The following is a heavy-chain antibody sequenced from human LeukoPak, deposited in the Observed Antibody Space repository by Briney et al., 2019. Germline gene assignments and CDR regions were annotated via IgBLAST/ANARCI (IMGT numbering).Heavy chain of an antibody. CDR3: ARDNQGGSYFDFDY. Sequence: NPGGSLRLSCAASGFTFSSYSMNWVRQAPGKGVEWVSSISSSSSDIYYADSVKGRFTISRDNAKNSLYLQMNSLRAEDTAVYYCARDNQGGSYFDFDYWGQGTLVTVSS. CDR1: GFTFSSYS. CDR2: ISSSSSDI. J-gene: IGHJ4*02. D-gene: IGHD1-26*01. V-gene: IGHV3-21*01.